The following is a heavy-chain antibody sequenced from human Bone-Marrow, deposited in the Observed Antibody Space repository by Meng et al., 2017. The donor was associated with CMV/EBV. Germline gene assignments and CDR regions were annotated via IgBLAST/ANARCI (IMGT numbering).Heavy chain of an antibody. J-gene: IGHJ4*02. CDR3: AKERGFQYCFDY. V-gene: IGHV3-30*02. CDR1: GFTFSSYG. Sequence: QVELVGSGGGVVQPGGSLRLSCAASGFTFSSYGMHWVRQAPGKGLEWVAFIRYDGSNKYYADSVKGRFTISRDNSKNTLYLQMNSLRAEDTAVYYCAKERGFQYCFDYWGQGTLVTVSS. D-gene: IGHD5-12*01. CDR2: IRYDGSNK.